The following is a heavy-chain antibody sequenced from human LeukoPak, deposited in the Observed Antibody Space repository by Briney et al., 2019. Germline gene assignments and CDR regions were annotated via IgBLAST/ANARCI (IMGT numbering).Heavy chain of an antibody. Sequence: SQTLSLTCAISGDSVSSNSAAWNWIRQSPSRGLEWLGRTYYRSKWYNDYAVSVKSRITINPDTSKNQFSLQLNSVTPEDTAVYYCARVLRYCSSTSCYDNWFDPWGQGTLVTVFS. CDR2: TYYRSKWYN. D-gene: IGHD2-2*01. V-gene: IGHV6-1*01. J-gene: IGHJ5*02. CDR1: GDSVSSNSAA. CDR3: ARVLRYCSSTSCYDNWFDP.